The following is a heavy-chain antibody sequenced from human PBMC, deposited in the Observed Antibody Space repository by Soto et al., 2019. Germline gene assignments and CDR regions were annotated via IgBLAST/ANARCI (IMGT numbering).Heavy chain of an antibody. CDR3: ARGSYYSGY. Sequence: GGSVRLSCEASGFTFSSYWMSWVRQAPGKGLEWVANIKQDGSEKYYVDSVKGRFTISRDNAKNSLYLQMNSLRAEDTAVYYCARGSYYSGYWGQGTLVTVSS. J-gene: IGHJ4*02. D-gene: IGHD1-26*01. CDR1: GFTFSSYW. V-gene: IGHV3-7*01. CDR2: IKQDGSEK.